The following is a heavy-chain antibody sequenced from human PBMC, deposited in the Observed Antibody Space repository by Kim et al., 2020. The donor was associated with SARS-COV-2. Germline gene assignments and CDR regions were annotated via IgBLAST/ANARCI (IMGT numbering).Heavy chain of an antibody. D-gene: IGHD2-15*01. J-gene: IGHJ5*02. Sequence: ASVKVSCKASGYTFITYGFGWVRQAPGQGLEWMGWISPDNTNTKYEERFQGRVSMTTDTSTSTAYMELRSLRSDDTAVYYCAKLLTFACRGGTCFSGFDPGGQGTLATVSA. CDR3: AKLLTFACRGGTCFSGFDP. CDR2: ISPDNTNT. CDR1: GYTFITYG. V-gene: IGHV1-18*01.